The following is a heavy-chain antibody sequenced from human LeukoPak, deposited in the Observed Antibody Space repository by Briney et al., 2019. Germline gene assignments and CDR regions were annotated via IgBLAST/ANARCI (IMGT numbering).Heavy chain of an antibody. D-gene: IGHD6-19*01. CDR1: GFTFSTYA. J-gene: IGHJ3*02. CDR3: AKDLPYSSGWYAGGDAFDI. Sequence: PGGSLRLSCAASGFTFSTYAMSWFRQAPGKGLEWFSSISGSGGSTYYADSVKGRFTIPRDNSKNPPNLQRNSLRAEDTAVYYCAKDLPYSSGWYAGGDAFDIWGQGTMVTVSS. V-gene: IGHV3-23*01. CDR2: ISGSGGST.